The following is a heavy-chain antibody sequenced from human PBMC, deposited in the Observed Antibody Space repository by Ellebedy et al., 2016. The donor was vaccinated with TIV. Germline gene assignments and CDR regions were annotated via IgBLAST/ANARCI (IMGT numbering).Heavy chain of an antibody. CDR1: GFSFSDYV. Sequence: GESLKISCAASGFSFSDYVMHWVRQTPGKGLEWVAIISYDGSNKYYPDSVKGRFTISRDNSNNTLYLQMHSLRPEDTAVDYCARAPTTYIWFDPWGQGTLVTVSS. CDR3: ARAPTTYIWFDP. CDR2: ISYDGSNK. J-gene: IGHJ5*02. D-gene: IGHD1-1*01. V-gene: IGHV3-30-3*01.